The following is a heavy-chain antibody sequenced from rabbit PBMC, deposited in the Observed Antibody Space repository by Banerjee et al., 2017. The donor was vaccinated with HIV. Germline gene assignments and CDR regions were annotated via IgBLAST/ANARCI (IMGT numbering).Heavy chain of an antibody. J-gene: IGHJ4*01. Sequence: QEQLVESGGGLVQPGGSLTLTCTVSGFSFSGSWICWVRQAPGKGLELIACIWTGSGDSIYYASWAKGRFTISKTSSTTVTLQVTSLTAADTATYFCARNADVVSYGYATLNLWGPGTLVTVS. CDR1: GFSFSGSW. V-gene: IGHV1S45*01. CDR3: ARNADVVSYGYATLNL. CDR2: IWTGSGDSI. D-gene: IGHD6-1*01.